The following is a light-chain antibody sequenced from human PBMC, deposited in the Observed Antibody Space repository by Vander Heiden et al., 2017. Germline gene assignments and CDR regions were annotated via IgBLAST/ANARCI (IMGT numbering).Light chain of an antibody. CDR2: GNR. J-gene: IGLJ1*01. CDR1: SSNIGAGYD. V-gene: IGLV1-40*01. Sequence: QSVLPQPPPVSGAPGPTVTSSCTGSSSNIGAGYDVHWYQQFPGTAPKLLIYGNRNRPSGVPDRFSGSKSGTSASLAITGLQADDEADYYCQSSDSSLSGLVFGTGTKLTVL. CDR3: QSSDSSLSGLV.